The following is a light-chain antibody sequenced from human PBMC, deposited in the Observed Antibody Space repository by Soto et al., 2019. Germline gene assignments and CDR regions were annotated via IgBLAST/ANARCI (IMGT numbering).Light chain of an antibody. CDR2: SAS. CDR1: RTVDGNY. V-gene: IGKV3-20*01. J-gene: IGKJ4*01. Sequence: PGERATLSCRASRTVDGNYLAWYHQKPGQPPRLLIHSASTRAPGIPDRFSGSGSGTGFTLTITSLQSEDFAVFYCQQYGSSPLTFGGGTKVDIK. CDR3: QQYGSSPLT.